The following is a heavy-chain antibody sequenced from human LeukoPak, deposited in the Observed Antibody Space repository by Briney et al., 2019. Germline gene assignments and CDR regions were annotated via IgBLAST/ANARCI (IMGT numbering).Heavy chain of an antibody. D-gene: IGHD2-2*01. Sequence: ASVKVSCKASGYTFTDYYIHWLRQAPGQGLEWMGWINPKSGDTNYAQSFQGRVTVTRDTSINTAYMELSRLTSHGTAIYYCARAYCSSSNCLIGNYWGQGTLVTVPS. V-gene: IGHV1-2*02. J-gene: IGHJ4*02. CDR2: INPKSGDT. CDR1: GYTFTDYY. CDR3: ARAYCSSSNCLIGNY.